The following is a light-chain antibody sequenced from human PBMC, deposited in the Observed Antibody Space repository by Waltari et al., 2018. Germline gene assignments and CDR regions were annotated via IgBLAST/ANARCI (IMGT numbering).Light chain of an antibody. CDR2: VFR. J-gene: IGLJ3*02. V-gene: IGLV2-23*02. CDR3: CAYAGSTTLL. Sequence: QSALTQPASVSGSPGQSITISCTGTSSDLGNFDLVSWYQQHPDKAPELTIHVFRTRPSAVSGRFAGSKSGYTASLTISGLQAEDEATYYCCAYAGSTTLLCGGGTKLTVL. CDR1: SSDLGNFDL.